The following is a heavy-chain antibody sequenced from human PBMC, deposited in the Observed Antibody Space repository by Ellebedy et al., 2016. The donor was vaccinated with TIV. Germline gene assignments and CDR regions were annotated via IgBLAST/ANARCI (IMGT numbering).Heavy chain of an antibody. J-gene: IGHJ4*02. CDR1: GFRFSKYS. Sequence: PGGSLRLSCAASGFRFSKYSMNWVRQVPGKGLDWISYISYSNTTIQYADSVKGRFTISRDDAKNSLYLQMNSLRAEDTAVDYCARDRWEQHLDYWGQGTLVTVSS. CDR2: ISYSNTTI. V-gene: IGHV3-48*04. D-gene: IGHD1-26*01. CDR3: ARDRWEQHLDY.